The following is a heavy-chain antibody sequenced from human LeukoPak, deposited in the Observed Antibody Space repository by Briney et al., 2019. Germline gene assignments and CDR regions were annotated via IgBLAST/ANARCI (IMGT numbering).Heavy chain of an antibody. CDR2: SSGSGGST. D-gene: IGHD6-19*01. CDR1: GFTVSSCA. J-gene: IGHJ4*02. V-gene: IGHV3-23*01. CDR3: AREGYSSGWYPHY. Sequence: GGSLRLSCAASGFTVSSCAMTWVRQAPGKGLEWVSVSSGSGGSTYYADSVKGRFTISRDNSKNTLYLQMNSLRAEDTAVYYCAREGYSSGWYPHYWGQGTLVTVSS.